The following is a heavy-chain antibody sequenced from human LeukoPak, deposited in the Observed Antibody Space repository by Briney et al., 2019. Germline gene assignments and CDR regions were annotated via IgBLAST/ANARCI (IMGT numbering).Heavy chain of an antibody. V-gene: IGHV3-43*02. D-gene: IGHD6-19*01. CDR1: GFIFDNYA. CDR2: ISGDGGST. J-gene: IGHJ4*02. Sequence: GGSLRLSCAAPGFIFDNYAIHWVRQAPGKGLEWVSLISGDGGSTFYADSVRGRFTISRDNTRKSLSLQMSSLRSEDTALYYCARESETSGWYDYWGQGALVTVSS. CDR3: ARESETSGWYDY.